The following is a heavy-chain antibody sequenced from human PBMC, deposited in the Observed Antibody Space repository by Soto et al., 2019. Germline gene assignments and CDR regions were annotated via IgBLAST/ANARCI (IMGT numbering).Heavy chain of an antibody. CDR3: VRRHVSATGIDWFDP. V-gene: IGHV1-3*01. CDR1: GYTFTSYG. Sequence: ASVKVSCKXSGYTFTSYGIHWVRQAPGQRLEWMGWINAANGDTKYSPKFQGRVTITRDTSVSTAYMELSSLRSEDTAVYYCVRRHVSATGIDWFDPWGQGTLVTVSS. J-gene: IGHJ5*02. D-gene: IGHD6-13*01. CDR2: INAANGDT.